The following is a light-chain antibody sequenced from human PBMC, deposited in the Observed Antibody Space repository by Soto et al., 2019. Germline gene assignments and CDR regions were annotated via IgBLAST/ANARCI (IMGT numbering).Light chain of an antibody. Sequence: EIVLTQSPATLSLSPGERATLSCRASQSVGTFFAWYQQKPGQAPRPLIYDASNRATGVPARFSGGGSETDFTLTISSLEPEDFAVYYCQQCNSWPQWTFGQGTKVEI. CDR2: DAS. V-gene: IGKV3-11*01. J-gene: IGKJ1*01. CDR3: QQCNSWPQWT. CDR1: QSVGTF.